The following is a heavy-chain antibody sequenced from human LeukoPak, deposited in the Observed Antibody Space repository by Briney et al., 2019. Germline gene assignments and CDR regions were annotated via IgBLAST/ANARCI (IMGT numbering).Heavy chain of an antibody. CDR2: ISVYNGNT. Sequence: ASVKVSCKASGYTFNTYGISWVRQAPGQGLEWMGWISVYNGNTNYAQEFQGRVTMTTDTSSSTAYMELRCLRSDDTAVYYCARAYYYGSGSYYLNWFDPWGQGTLVTVSS. J-gene: IGHJ5*02. CDR3: ARAYYYGSGSYYLNWFDP. V-gene: IGHV1-18*01. CDR1: GYTFNTYG. D-gene: IGHD3-10*01.